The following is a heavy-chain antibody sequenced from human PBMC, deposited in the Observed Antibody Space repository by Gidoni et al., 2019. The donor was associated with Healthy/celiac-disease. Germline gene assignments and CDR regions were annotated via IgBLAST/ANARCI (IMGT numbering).Heavy chain of an antibody. CDR1: GFTFSSYW. CDR3: ARDLSVPRWDV. Sequence: EVQLVESGGGLVQPGGSLRLSCAASGFTFSSYWMSWVRQAPGKGLDWVANIKQDGSEKYYVDSVKGRFTISRDNAKNSLYLQMNSLRAEDTAVYYCARDLSVPRWDVWGQGTTVTVSS. J-gene: IGHJ6*02. CDR2: IKQDGSEK. V-gene: IGHV3-7*01.